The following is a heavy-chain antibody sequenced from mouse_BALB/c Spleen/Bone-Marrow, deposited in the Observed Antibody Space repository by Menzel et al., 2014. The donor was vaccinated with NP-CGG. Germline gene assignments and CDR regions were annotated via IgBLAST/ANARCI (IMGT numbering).Heavy chain of an antibody. CDR1: GYTFTSYW. Sequence: QVQLQQSGAELVRPGASVKLSCKASGYTFTSYWINWVKQRPGQGLEWIGNIYPSDSYTNYNQKFKDKATLTVDKSSSTAYIQLSSPTSGDSAVYYCTRRGTGTAMDYWGQGTSVTVSS. V-gene: IGHV1-69*02. D-gene: IGHD3-3*01. CDR3: TRRGTGTAMDY. CDR2: IYPSDSYT. J-gene: IGHJ4*01.